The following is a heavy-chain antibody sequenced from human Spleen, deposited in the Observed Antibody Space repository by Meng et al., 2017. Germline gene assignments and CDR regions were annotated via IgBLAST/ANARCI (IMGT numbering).Heavy chain of an antibody. D-gene: IGHD6-13*01. CDR3: AGGSKEQLVGGHRAFDI. J-gene: IGHJ3*02. V-gene: IGHV4-59*01. CDR1: GGSISSYY. CDR2: IYYSGST. Sequence: SETLSLTCTVSGGSISSYYWSWNRQPPGKGLEGIEYIYYSGSTNDNPSLKSRVTISVDTSQNQFSLKLSSVTAADTAVYYCAGGSKEQLVGGHRAFDIWGQGTMVTVSS.